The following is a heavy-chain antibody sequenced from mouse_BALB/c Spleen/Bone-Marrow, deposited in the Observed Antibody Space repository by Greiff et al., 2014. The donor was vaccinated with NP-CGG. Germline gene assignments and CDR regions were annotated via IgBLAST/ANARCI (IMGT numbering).Heavy chain of an antibody. CDR2: ISDGGSYT. CDR1: GFTFSDYY. J-gene: IGHJ4*01. V-gene: IGHV5-4*02. CDR3: ARDRGVHGWDIDY. Sequence: EVMLEESGGGLVKPGGSLKLSCAASGFTFSDYYMYWVRQTPEKRLEWVATISDGGSYTYYPDSVKGRFTISRDIAKNNLYLQMSSLKSKDTYIYDSARDRGVHGWDIDYWGQGTTVTVSS. D-gene: IGHD4-1*01.